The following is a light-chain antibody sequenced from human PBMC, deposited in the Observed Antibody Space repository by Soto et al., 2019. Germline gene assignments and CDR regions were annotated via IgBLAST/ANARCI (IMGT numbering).Light chain of an antibody. CDR2: DAS. V-gene: IGKV3-11*01. Sequence: EIVFTQSPTTPSLSPGERGPLSCRASQSVRSYLAWYQQKPGQAPRLLIYDASNRATGIPARFSGSGSGTDFTLTISSLEPEDFAVYYCQQRSNWPPLTFGGGTKVDIK. J-gene: IGKJ4*01. CDR1: QSVRSY. CDR3: QQRSNWPPLT.